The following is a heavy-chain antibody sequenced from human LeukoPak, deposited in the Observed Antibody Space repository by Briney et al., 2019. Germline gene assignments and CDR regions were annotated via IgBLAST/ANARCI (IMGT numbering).Heavy chain of an antibody. CDR2: INPILGIA. CDR3: ARDYYGSGSYSP. D-gene: IGHD3-10*01. J-gene: IGHJ5*02. Sequence: SVKVSCKASGGTFSSYAISWVRQAPGQGLEWMGRINPILGIANYAQKFQGRVTITADKSTSTAYMELSSLRSEDTAVYYCARDYYGSGSYSPWGQGTLVTVSS. CDR1: GGTFSSYA. V-gene: IGHV1-69*04.